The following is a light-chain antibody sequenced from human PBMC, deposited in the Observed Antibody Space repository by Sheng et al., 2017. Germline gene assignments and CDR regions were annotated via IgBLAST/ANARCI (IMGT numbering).Light chain of an antibody. CDR2: DVS. CDR3: SSYTSSNTYV. J-gene: IGLJ1*01. CDR1: SSDIGGYNY. Sequence: QSALTQPASVSGSPGQSITISCTGTSSDIGGYNYVSWYQQHPGKAPKLIIFDVSNRPSGVSNRFSGSKSGNTASLTISGLQADDEADYYCSSYTSSNTYVFGTGTRVTVL. V-gene: IGLV2-14*03.